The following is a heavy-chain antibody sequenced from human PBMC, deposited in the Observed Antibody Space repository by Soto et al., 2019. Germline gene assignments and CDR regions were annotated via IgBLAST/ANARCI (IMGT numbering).Heavy chain of an antibody. CDR1: GGSISTYY. CDR2: INYSGST. V-gene: IGHV4-59*01. Sequence: QVQLQESGPGLVKPSETLSLTCTVSGGSISTYYWSWIRQPPGKGLEWIGFINYSGSTNYNPSLKSRVTISVDTSKNQFSLKLSSVTAADTAVYYCARWGYSYGFYFFDYWGQGTLVTVS. D-gene: IGHD5-18*01. CDR3: ARWGYSYGFYFFDY. J-gene: IGHJ4*02.